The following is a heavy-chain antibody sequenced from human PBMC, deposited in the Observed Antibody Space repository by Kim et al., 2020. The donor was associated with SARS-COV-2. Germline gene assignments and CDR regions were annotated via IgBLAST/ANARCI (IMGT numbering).Heavy chain of an antibody. D-gene: IGHD3-22*01. Sequence: SETLSLTCTVSGGSISSSSYYWGWIRQPPGKGLEWIGSIYYSGSTYYNPSLKSRVTISVDTSKNQFSLKLSSVTAADTAVYYCARPYYDSRKGDAFDIWGQGTMVTVSS. CDR2: IYYSGST. J-gene: IGHJ3*02. CDR1: GGSISSSSYY. CDR3: ARPYYDSRKGDAFDI. V-gene: IGHV4-39*01.